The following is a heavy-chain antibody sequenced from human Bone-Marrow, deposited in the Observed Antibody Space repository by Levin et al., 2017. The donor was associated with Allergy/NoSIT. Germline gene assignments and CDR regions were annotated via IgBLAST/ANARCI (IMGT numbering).Heavy chain of an antibody. Sequence: GGSLRLSCAASGFTFSSYSMNWVRQAPGKGLEWVSSISSSSSYIYYADSVKGRFTISRDNAKNSLYLQMNSLRAEDTAVYYCARVESPIIVVVPAAILLGDYYYYGMDVWGQGTTVTVSS. D-gene: IGHD2-2*02. V-gene: IGHV3-21*01. CDR1: GFTFSSYS. CDR3: ARVESPIIVVVPAAILLGDYYYYGMDV. CDR2: ISSSSSYI. J-gene: IGHJ6*02.